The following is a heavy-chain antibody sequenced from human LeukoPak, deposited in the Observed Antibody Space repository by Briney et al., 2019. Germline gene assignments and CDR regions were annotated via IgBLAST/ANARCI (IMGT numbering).Heavy chain of an antibody. Sequence: GRSLRLSCAASGFTFSSYAMHGVRQAPGKGLEWVAVISYDGSNKYYADSVKGRFTISRDNSKNTLYLQMNSLRAEDTAVYYCARDSSGPFDYWGQGTLVIVSS. V-gene: IGHV3-30*04. J-gene: IGHJ4*02. D-gene: IGHD6-19*01. CDR3: ARDSSGPFDY. CDR2: ISYDGSNK. CDR1: GFTFSSYA.